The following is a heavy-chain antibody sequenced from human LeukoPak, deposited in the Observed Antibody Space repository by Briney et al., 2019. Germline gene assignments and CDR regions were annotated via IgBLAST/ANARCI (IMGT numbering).Heavy chain of an antibody. Sequence: GGSLRLSCAASGFTFSSYAMSWVRQAPGKGLEGVSAFSGSGGTTYYADSVKGRFTISRDDSKNTLYVQMNSLRAEDTAVYYCAKGYSSGWYGIIDYWGQGTLVTVSS. CDR1: GFTFSSYA. D-gene: IGHD6-19*01. V-gene: IGHV3-23*01. J-gene: IGHJ4*02. CDR2: FSGSGGTT. CDR3: AKGYSSGWYGIIDY.